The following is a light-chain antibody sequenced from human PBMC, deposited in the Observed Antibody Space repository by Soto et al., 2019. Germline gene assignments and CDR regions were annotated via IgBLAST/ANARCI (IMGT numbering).Light chain of an antibody. Sequence: VMTQSPSTLSLSLGERATLSCRARQSVSSNLAWYQQKPGQAPRPLLYGASTRATGIPARFSGSGSGTEFTLTISSLQSEEFADYYCQQYNNWPPWTFGQGTKVE. CDR1: QSVSSN. V-gene: IGKV3-15*01. CDR3: QQYNNWPPWT. CDR2: GAS. J-gene: IGKJ1*01.